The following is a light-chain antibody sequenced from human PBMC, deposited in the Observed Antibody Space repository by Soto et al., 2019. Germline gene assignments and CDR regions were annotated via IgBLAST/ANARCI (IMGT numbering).Light chain of an antibody. V-gene: IGLV3-21*02. J-gene: IGLJ3*02. CDR3: QVWDSSSEWV. CDR1: NIGTKS. Sequence: SYELSQPPSVSVAPGQTARITCGGNNIGTKSVHWYQQKPGQAPVLVVFNDSDGPSGIPERFSGSNSGDTATTATLTISRVEAGDEADYYCQVWDSSSEWVFGGGTQLTVL. CDR2: NDS.